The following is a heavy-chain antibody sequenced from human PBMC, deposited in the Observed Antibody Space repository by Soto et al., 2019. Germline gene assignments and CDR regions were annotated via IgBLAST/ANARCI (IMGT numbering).Heavy chain of an antibody. Sequence: QVQLVESGEGVVNPGRPLRLPGAAPGLGFSNYALHWARRAPGKGLEGLTLISDDGTKEYFADSVKGRFTVSRDNSKNTLFLQMNSLKTDDTGVYYCAKSAHPAVVTLYYFDSWGQGTLVTVSS. V-gene: IGHV3-30*18. CDR2: ISDDGTKE. CDR3: AKSAHPAVVTLYYFDS. J-gene: IGHJ4*02. CDR1: GLGFSNYA. D-gene: IGHD2-21*02.